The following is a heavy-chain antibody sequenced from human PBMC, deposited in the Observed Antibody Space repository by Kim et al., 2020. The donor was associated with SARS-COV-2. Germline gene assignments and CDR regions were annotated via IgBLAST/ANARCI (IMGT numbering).Heavy chain of an antibody. V-gene: IGHV3-7*03. CDR2: IKQDGSER. J-gene: IGHJ4*02. Sequence: GGSLRLSCATSGFTFTKYYMTWVRQPPGEGLQWVANIKQDGSERYYADSVKGRFTISRDNARNSVFLQMNNLRAEDTAVYYCARQWGLDYWGQGVLVTVSS. CDR1: GFTFTKYY. D-gene: IGHD1-26*01. CDR3: ARQWGLDY.